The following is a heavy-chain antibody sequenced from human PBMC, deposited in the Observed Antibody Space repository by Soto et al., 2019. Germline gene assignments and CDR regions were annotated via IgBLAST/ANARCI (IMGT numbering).Heavy chain of an antibody. CDR3: ARVALAGAAAAPHY. J-gene: IGHJ4*02. V-gene: IGHV3-21*01. CDR1: GFTFSSYS. Sequence: EVQLVESGGGLVKPGGSLRLSCAASGFTFSSYSMNWVRQAPGKGLEWVSSISSSSSYIYYADSVKGRFTISRDNAKNSLYLQMNSLRAEDTAVYYCARVALAGAAAAPHYWGQGTLVTVSS. CDR2: ISSSSSYI. D-gene: IGHD6-13*01.